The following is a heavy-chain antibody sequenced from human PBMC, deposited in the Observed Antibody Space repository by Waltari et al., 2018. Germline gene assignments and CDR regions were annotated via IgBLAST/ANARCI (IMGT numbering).Heavy chain of an antibody. V-gene: IGHV3-23*03. Sequence: EVQLLESGGGLVQPGGSLRLSCTVSGFSFSTYAMAWVRQVPGKGLEWVALIGGGGKGPLYADSVKGRFTISRDNFKNTLSLQMNSLRVEDTAIYYCAKRLRDYSDNNLFDSWGQGTLVTVSS. CDR1: GFSFSTYA. J-gene: IGHJ4*02. CDR3: AKRLRDYSDNNLFDS. CDR2: IGGGGKGP. D-gene: IGHD4-4*01.